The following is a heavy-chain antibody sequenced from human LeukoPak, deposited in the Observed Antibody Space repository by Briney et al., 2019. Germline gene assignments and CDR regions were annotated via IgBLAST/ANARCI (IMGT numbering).Heavy chain of an antibody. CDR2: IYTSGST. J-gene: IGHJ5*02. D-gene: IGHD3-10*01. V-gene: IGHV4-61*02. CDR1: GGSISSNSYY. Sequence: TLSLTCAVSGGSISSNSYYWSWIRQPAGKGLEWIGRIYTSGSTNYNPSLKSRVTMSVDTSKNQFSLKLSSVTAADTAVYYCARDTQLVLWFGEVNWFDPWGQGTLVTVSS. CDR3: ARDTQLVLWFGEVNWFDP.